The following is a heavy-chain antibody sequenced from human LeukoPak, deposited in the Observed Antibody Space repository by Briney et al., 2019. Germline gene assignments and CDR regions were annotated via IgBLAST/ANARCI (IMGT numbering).Heavy chain of an antibody. J-gene: IGHJ4*02. CDR2: LYYAGST. Sequence: SETLSLTCTAFGGSIKNNSYYWGWIRQPPGKGLEWIGSLYYAGSTYYNPSLKTRVTMSVDTSKNQFSLKLSSVTAADTAVYYCARRPSPFGYSSGWYYFDYWGQGTLVTVSS. CDR1: GGSIKNNSYY. D-gene: IGHD6-19*01. V-gene: IGHV4-39*01. CDR3: ARRPSPFGYSSGWYYFDY.